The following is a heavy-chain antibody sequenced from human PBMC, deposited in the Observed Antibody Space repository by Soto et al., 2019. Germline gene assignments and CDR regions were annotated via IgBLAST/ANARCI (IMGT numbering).Heavy chain of an antibody. CDR2: ISSSSSYI. Sequence: GSLRLSCAASGFTFISYSMNFFRHSPVKWLEWVSSISSSSSYIYYADSVKGRFTISRDNAKNSLYLQMNSLRAEDTAVYYCARDFFTGYSSSCPGYWGQGTLVTVSS. CDR3: ARDFFTGYSSSCPGY. CDR1: GFTFISYS. D-gene: IGHD6-13*01. V-gene: IGHV3-21*01. J-gene: IGHJ4*02.